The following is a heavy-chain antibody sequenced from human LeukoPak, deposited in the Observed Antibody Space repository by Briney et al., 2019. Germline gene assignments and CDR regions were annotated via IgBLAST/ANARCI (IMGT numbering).Heavy chain of an antibody. V-gene: IGHV4-59*04. CDR1: GGSISSYY. J-gene: IGHJ4*02. D-gene: IGHD5-24*01. Sequence: PSETLSLTCTVSGGSISSYYWSWIRQPPGKGLEWIGYIYYSGSIYYNPSLRSRVTMSVDTSKNQFTLKLSSVTAVDTAVYYCARRLARDDSFDYWGQGTLVTVSS. CDR2: IYYSGSI. CDR3: ARRLARDDSFDY.